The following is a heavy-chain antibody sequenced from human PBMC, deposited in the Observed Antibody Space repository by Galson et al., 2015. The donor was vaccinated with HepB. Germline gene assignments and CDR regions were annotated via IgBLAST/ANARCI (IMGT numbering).Heavy chain of an antibody. J-gene: IGHJ3*02. V-gene: IGHV5-51*01. Sequence: QSGAAVKKPGESLKISCKGSGYSFTSYWIGWVRQMPGKGLEWMGIIYPGDSDTRYGPSFQGQVTISADKSITTAYLQWSSLKASDTAIYYCASSYYYDTTGYDGAFDIWGQGTMVTVSS. CDR3: ASSYYYDTTGYDGAFDI. D-gene: IGHD3-22*01. CDR1: GYSFTSYW. CDR2: IYPGDSDT.